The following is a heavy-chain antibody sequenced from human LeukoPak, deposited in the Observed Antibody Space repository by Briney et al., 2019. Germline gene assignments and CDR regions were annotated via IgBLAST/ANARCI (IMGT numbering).Heavy chain of an antibody. D-gene: IGHD3-10*01. Sequence: GGSLRLSCAASGFTFSSYGMRWVRQGPGKGLEWVSAIGSSGDSTYYADSVNGRFTISRDNSKNTLYLQMNSLRAEDTAVYYCAKDHYVSGRYDAFDIWGQGTMVTVSS. CDR2: IGSSGDST. V-gene: IGHV3-23*01. CDR1: GFTFSSYG. J-gene: IGHJ3*02. CDR3: AKDHYVSGRYDAFDI.